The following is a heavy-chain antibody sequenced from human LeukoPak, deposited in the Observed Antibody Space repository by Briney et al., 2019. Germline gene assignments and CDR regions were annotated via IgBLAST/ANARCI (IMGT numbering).Heavy chain of an antibody. CDR3: AKDIARYYYYYGMDV. CDR2: ISWNSGSI. Sequence: GGSLRLFCAASGFTFDDYAMHWVRQAPGKGLEWVSGISWNSGSIGYADSVKGRFTISRDNAKNSLYLQMNSLRAEDTALYYCAKDIARYYYYYGMDVWGQGTTVTVSS. V-gene: IGHV3-9*01. CDR1: GFTFDDYA. J-gene: IGHJ6*02.